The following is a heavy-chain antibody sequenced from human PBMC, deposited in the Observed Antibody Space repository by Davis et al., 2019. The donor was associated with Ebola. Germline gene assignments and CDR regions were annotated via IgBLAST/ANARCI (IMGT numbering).Heavy chain of an antibody. D-gene: IGHD3-22*01. CDR3: ARAGGDYYDSSGYYYVVNRDLNWFDP. CDR1: GGSFSGYY. CDR2: INHSGST. J-gene: IGHJ5*02. V-gene: IGHV4-34*01. Sequence: SETLSLTCAVYGGSFSGYYWSWIRQPPGKGLEWIGEINHSGSTNYNPSLKSRVTISVDTSKNQFSLKLSSVTAADTAVYYCARAGGDYYDSSGYYYVVNRDLNWFDPWGQGTLVTVSS.